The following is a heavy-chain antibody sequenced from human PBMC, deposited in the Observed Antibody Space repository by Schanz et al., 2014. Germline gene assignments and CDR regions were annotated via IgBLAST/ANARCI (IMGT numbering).Heavy chain of an antibody. CDR2: INQAASVQ. Sequence: VQLVESGGGVVQPGRSLRLSCAASGFTFSAYWMAWVRQAPGKGLEWVAAINQAASVQYYVDSVKGRFTISRDNAKNSLYLQMNSLRAEDTAVYYCARDKGGYYPFDYWGQGTLVTVSS. CDR3: ARDKGGYYPFDY. J-gene: IGHJ4*02. D-gene: IGHD3-3*01. V-gene: IGHV3-7*01. CDR1: GFTFSAYW.